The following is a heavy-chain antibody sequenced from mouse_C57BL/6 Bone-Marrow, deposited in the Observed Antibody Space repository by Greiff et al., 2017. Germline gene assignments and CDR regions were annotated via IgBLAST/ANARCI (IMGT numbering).Heavy chain of an antibody. CDR3: ARGQLRLPFDY. Sequence: QVQLQQPGAALVMPGASVKLSCKASGYPFTSYWMHWVKQRPGQGLEWIGEIDPSDSYTNYNQKFKGKSTLTVDKSSSTANMQLSSLTSEDSAVYYCARGQLRLPFDYWGQGTTLTVSS. CDR2: IDPSDSYT. J-gene: IGHJ2*01. D-gene: IGHD3-2*02. V-gene: IGHV1-69*01. CDR1: GYPFTSYW.